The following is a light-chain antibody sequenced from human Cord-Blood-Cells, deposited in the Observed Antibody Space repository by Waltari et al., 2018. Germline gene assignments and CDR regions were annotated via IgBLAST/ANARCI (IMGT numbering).Light chain of an antibody. J-gene: IGLJ3*02. V-gene: IGLV2-14*01. CDR1: SSDVGGYNY. Sequence: QSALTQPASVSGSPGQSITISCTGTSSDVGGYNYVSWYQQHPGKAPKLMIYDVINRPSGVSNRFSASKSDNTASLTISGLQAEEEADYYCSSYTSSSAWVFGGGTKLTVL. CDR3: SSYTSSSAWV. CDR2: DVI.